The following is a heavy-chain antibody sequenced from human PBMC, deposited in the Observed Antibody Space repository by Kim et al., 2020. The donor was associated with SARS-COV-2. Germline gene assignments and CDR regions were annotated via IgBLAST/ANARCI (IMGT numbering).Heavy chain of an antibody. CDR2: ITSRGST. CDR1: GFTFSTYG. D-gene: IGHD3-10*01. CDR3: ARDPEHNFPGVDD. V-gene: IGHV3-23*01. Sequence: GGSLRLSCAASGFTFSTYGMIWVRQAPGKGLEWVSSITSRGSTYYADSVKGRFTISRDNSKNMLSLQMNSLRDEDRAVYYCARDPEHNFPGVDDWGQGTLVTVSP. J-gene: IGHJ4*02.